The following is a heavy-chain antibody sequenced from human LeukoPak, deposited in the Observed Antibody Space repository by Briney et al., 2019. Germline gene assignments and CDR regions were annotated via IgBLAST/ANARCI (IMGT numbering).Heavy chain of an antibody. J-gene: IGHJ4*02. CDR1: GGTFSSYA. D-gene: IGHD3-9*01. CDR2: IIPIFGTA. Sequence: SVTVSFKASGGTFSSYAISWVRPAPGQGLEWMGGIIPIFGTANYAQKFQGRVTITADESTSTAYMELSSLRSEDTAVYYCARDVTTYYYILTGYYRTLDYWGQGTLVTVSS. V-gene: IGHV1-69*01. CDR3: ARDVTTYYYILTGYYRTLDY.